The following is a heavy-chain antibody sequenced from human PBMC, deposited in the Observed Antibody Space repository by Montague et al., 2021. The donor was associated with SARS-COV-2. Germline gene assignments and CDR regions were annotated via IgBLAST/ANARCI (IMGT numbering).Heavy chain of an antibody. V-gene: IGHV4-34*01. Sequence: SETLSLTCTVYGDSFSGYYYSWIRQAPGRGLEWIGEINDRGSSNYSPSLRSRVAISVDTSQNQISLNLSPVTAADTAVYYCARLLRVRGCWGLDVWGHGTTVIVSS. J-gene: IGHJ6*02. CDR3: ARLLRVRGCWGLDV. CDR1: GDSFSGYY. D-gene: IGHD3-10*01. CDR2: INDRGSS.